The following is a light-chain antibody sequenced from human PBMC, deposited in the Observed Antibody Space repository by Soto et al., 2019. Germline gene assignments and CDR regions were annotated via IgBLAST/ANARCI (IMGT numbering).Light chain of an antibody. CDR2: DAS. V-gene: IGKV1-33*01. Sequence: DIQMTQSPSSLSASVGDRVTITCLAGQDISNYLNWYQQKPGKAPKLLIYDASNLETGVPSRFSGSGSGTDFTFTISSLQPEDIATYYCQQYDNLPWTFGQGTKVEIK. CDR1: QDISNY. J-gene: IGKJ1*01. CDR3: QQYDNLPWT.